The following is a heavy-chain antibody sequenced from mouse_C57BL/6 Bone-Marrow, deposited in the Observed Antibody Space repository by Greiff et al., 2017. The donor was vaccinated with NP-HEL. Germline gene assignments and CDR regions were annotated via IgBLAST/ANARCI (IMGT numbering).Heavy chain of an antibody. J-gene: IGHJ3*01. CDR3: ARSQWPLGFAY. CDR2: IDPSDSYT. V-gene: IGHV1-69*01. Sequence: VQLQQPGAELVMPGASVKLSCKASGYTFTSYWMHWVKQRPGQGLEWIGEIDPSDSYTNYNQKFKGKSTLTVDKSSSTAYMQLSSLTSEDSAVYYCARSQWPLGFAYWGQGTLVTVSA. CDR1: GYTFTSYW.